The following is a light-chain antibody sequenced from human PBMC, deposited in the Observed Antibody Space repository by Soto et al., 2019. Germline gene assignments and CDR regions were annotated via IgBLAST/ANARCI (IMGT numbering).Light chain of an antibody. CDR1: PSVTNF. Sequence: EIVLTQSPATLSLSPGERATLSCRASPSVTNFLAWYQQKSGQAPRLLIYGSFSRATGIPDRFSGSGSGTDFTLTISRLEPEDFAVYYCQQYGSSQRTFGQGTKVDIK. J-gene: IGKJ1*01. V-gene: IGKV3-20*01. CDR3: QQYGSSQRT. CDR2: GSF.